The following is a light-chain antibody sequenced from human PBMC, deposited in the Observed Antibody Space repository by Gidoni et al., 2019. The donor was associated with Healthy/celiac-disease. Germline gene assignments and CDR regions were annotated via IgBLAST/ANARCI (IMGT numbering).Light chain of an antibody. CDR1: QSVSSSY. Sequence: EILFTQSPFTLSLSPGERATLSCRASQSVSSSYLAWYQQKPGQAPRLLIYGASSRATGIPDRFSGSGGGTDFTLTISRLEHEDVAVYYWQQYGSSPYTFGQGTKLEIK. J-gene: IGKJ2*01. CDR2: GAS. CDR3: QQYGSSPYT. V-gene: IGKV3-20*01.